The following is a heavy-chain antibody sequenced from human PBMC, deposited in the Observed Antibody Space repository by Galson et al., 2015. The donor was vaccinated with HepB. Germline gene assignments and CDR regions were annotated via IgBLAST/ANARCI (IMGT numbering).Heavy chain of an antibody. J-gene: IGHJ4*02. CDR1: GFTFSSYS. D-gene: IGHD3-3*01. V-gene: IGHV3-21*01. CDR2: ISSSNSYI. Sequence: SLRLSCAASGFTFSSYSMNWVRQAPGKGLEWVSSISSSNSYIYYADSVKGRFTISRDNAKNSLYLQMNSLRAEDTAVYYCARDGGGGWRSGYYRQYFDYWGQGTLVTVSS. CDR3: ARDGGGGWRSGYYRQYFDY.